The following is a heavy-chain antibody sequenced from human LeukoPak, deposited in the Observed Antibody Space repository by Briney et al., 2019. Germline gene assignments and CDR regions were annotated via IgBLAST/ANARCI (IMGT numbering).Heavy chain of an antibody. CDR2: INPNSCGT. CDR1: VYTFTGYY. V-gene: IGHV1-2*02. D-gene: IGHD6-25*01. J-gene: IGHJ4*02. Sequence: SSVKVSCKASVYTFTGYYMHWVRQAPGQGLEWMGWINPNSCGTNYAQKFQGRVTMTRDTAISTDYMELSRLRSDDTAVYYCARGYSSVDYWGQGTLVRVSS. CDR3: ARGYSSVDY.